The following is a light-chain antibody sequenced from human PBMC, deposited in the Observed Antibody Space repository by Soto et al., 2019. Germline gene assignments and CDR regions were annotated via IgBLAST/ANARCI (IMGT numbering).Light chain of an antibody. CDR3: QQYSSYSPYT. CDR1: QTVYSW. CDR2: EAS. V-gene: IGKV1-5*03. J-gene: IGKJ2*01. Sequence: DIQMTQSPSTVSASVGDRVTITCRASQTVYSWLAWYQQKPGKAPKLLISEASTLQSGVPSWFAGSGSGTEFTLAISRLQPDDFATYYCQQYSSYSPYTFGQGTKVEI.